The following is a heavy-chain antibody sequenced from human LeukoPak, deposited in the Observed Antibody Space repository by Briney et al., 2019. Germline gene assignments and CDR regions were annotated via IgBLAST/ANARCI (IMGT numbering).Heavy chain of an antibody. V-gene: IGHV3-73*01. J-gene: IGHJ4*02. D-gene: IGHD3-16*02. Sequence: GGSLRLSCAASGFSFSDSAMHWVRQASGKGLEWVGRIRDKANNYATAYAASVKGRFTISRDDSRTPAYLQMSSLKPEATAVVFWARGTVCYVWGSYRLSVPYYFDYWGQGTLVTVSS. CDR1: GFSFSDSA. CDR3: ARGTVCYVWGSYRLSVPYYFDY. CDR2: IRDKANNYAT.